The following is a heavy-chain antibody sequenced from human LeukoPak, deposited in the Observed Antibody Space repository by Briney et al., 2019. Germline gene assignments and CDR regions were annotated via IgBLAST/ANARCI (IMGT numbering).Heavy chain of an antibody. CDR1: GFTFNTYG. CDR2: INSNGGST. J-gene: IGHJ4*02. Sequence: GGSLRLSCAAPGFTFNTYGMHWVRQAPGKGLEYVSAINSNGGSTYYANSVKGRFTISRDNSKNALYLQMDSLRAEDMAVYYCATGCKRRSTTCPANSWGQGTLVTVSS. D-gene: IGHD2-2*01. V-gene: IGHV3-64*01. CDR3: ATGCKRRSTTCPANS.